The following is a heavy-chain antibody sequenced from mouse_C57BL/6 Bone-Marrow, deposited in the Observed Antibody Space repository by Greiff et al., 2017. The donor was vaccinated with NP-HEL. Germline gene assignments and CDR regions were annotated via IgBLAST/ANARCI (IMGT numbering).Heavy chain of an antibody. J-gene: IGHJ2*01. CDR2: IHPNSGST. V-gene: IGHV1-64*01. Sequence: VQLQQSGAELVKPGASVKLSCKASGYTFTSYWMHWVKQRPGQGLEWIGMIHPNSGSTNYNEKFKSKATLTVDKSSSTAYMQLSSLTSEDSAVYYCARFLGRGYYFDYWGQGTTLTVSS. D-gene: IGHD4-1*01. CDR1: GYTFTSYW. CDR3: ARFLGRGYYFDY.